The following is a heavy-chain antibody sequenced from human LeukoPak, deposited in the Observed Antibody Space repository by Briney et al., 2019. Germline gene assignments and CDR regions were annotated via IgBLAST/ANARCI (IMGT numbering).Heavy chain of an antibody. D-gene: IGHD3-22*01. CDR3: VRDAGIYDSSGYRNWFDP. V-gene: IGHV4-61*02. Sequence: SETLSLTCTVSGDSIRGGNYYWTWIRQPAGKGLEWIGRINTSGSTTYNPSLLSRVTISVDTSKNQFSLKLSSVTAADTAVYYCVRDAGIYDSSGYRNWFDPWGQGTLVTVSS. CDR2: INTSGST. CDR1: GDSIRGGNYY. J-gene: IGHJ5*02.